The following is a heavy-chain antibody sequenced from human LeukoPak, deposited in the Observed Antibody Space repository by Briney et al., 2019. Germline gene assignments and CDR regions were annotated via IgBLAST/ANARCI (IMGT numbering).Heavy chain of an antibody. V-gene: IGHV4-39*07. CDR3: ARSVRMVRGVSPFDY. J-gene: IGHJ4*02. Sequence: SETLSLTCTVSGGSISSSSYYWGWIRQPPGKGLEWIGSIYYSGSTYYNPSLKSRVTISVDTSKNQFSLKLSSVTAADTAVYYCARSVRMVRGVSPFDYWGQGTLVTVSS. CDR1: GGSISSSSYY. D-gene: IGHD3-10*01. CDR2: IYYSGST.